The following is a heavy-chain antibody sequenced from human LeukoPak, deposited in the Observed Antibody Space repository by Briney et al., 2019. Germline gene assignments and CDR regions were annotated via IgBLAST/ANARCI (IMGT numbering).Heavy chain of an antibody. V-gene: IGHV3-43*02. J-gene: IGHJ6*02. D-gene: IGHD1-14*01. CDR1: GFTFDDYA. Sequence: GGSLRLSCAASGFTFDDYAMHWVRQAPGKGLEWVSLISGDGGSTYYADSVKGRFTISRDNSKNSLYLQMNSLRTEDTALYHCAKAVTPQYGYYYYYGMDVWGQGTTVTVSS. CDR3: AKAVTPQYGYYYYYGMDV. CDR2: ISGDGGST.